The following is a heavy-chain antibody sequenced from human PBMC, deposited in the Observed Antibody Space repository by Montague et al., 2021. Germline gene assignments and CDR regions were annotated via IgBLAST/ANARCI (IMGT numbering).Heavy chain of an antibody. J-gene: IGHJ4*02. CDR1: GFTFSSHG. CDR3: ARDTYSSTSGTLDF. D-gene: IGHD6-13*01. CDR2: MWYDGSKE. Sequence: SLRLSCAASGFTFSSHGMHWVRQAPGKGLEWVAVMWYDGSKENYADSVKGRFTISRDNSEHMLYLQLNSLRAEDTAVYYCARDTYSSTSGTLDFWGRGTLVTVPS. V-gene: IGHV3-33*01.